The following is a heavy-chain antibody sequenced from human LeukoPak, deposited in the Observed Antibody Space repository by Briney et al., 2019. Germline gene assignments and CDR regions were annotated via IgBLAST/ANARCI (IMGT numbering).Heavy chain of an antibody. CDR2: ISAYNGNT. J-gene: IGHJ4*02. Sequence: WASVKVSCKASGYTFTSYGISWVRQAPGQGLEWMGWISAYNGNTNYAQKLQGRVTMTTDTSTSTAYMELRSLRSDDTAAYYCARDLSSSGWTSPFDYWGQGTLVTVSS. V-gene: IGHV1-18*01. D-gene: IGHD6-19*01. CDR1: GYTFTSYG. CDR3: ARDLSSSGWTSPFDY.